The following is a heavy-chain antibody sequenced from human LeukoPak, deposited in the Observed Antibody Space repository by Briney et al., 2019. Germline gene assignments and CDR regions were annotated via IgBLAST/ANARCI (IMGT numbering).Heavy chain of an antibody. Sequence: AGGSLRLSCAASGFTFSSYAMHWVRQAPGKGLEWVAVISYDGSNKYYADSVKGRFTISRDNSKNTLYLQISSLRAEDTAVYYCALLGAAGREYFQHWGQGTLVTVSS. D-gene: IGHD6-13*01. CDR1: GFTFSSYA. J-gene: IGHJ1*01. CDR2: ISYDGSNK. CDR3: ALLGAAGREYFQH. V-gene: IGHV3-30*14.